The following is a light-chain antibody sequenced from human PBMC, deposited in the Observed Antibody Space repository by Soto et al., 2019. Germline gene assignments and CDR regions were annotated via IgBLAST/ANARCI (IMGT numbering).Light chain of an antibody. CDR3: SSYAGSNNVV. Sequence: QSALTQPPSASGSPGQSVTISCTGTSSDVGGYNYVSWYQQYPGKAPKLMIYEVTKRPSGVPDRFSGSKSGNTASLTVSGRQAEDEADYYCSSYAGSNNVVFGGGTKLTFL. CDR1: SSDVGGYNY. V-gene: IGLV2-8*01. CDR2: EVT. J-gene: IGLJ2*01.